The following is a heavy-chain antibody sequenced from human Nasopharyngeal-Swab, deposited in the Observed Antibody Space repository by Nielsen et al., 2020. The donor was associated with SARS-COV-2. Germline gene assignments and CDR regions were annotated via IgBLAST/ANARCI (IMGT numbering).Heavy chain of an antibody. CDR1: GFTFSSYW. CDR2: IKSDGSST. Sequence: GGSLRLSCAASGFTFSSYWTHWVRQVPGKGLVWVARIKSDGSSTSYADSVKGRFTISRDNAKNTLYLQMNSLRAEDTAVYYCARAYYFDSWGQGTLVTVSS. V-gene: IGHV3-74*01. J-gene: IGHJ4*02. CDR3: ARAYYFDS.